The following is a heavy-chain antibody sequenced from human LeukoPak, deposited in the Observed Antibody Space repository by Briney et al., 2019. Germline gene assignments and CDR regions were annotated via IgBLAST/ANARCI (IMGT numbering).Heavy chain of an antibody. J-gene: IGHJ4*02. D-gene: IGHD6-19*01. CDR2: IYYSGST. V-gene: IGHV4-39*01. CDR1: GGSISSSSYY. CDR3: ARNSSGHSFEY. Sequence: NPSETLSLTCTVSGGSISSSSYYWGWIRQPPGKGLEWIGSIYYSGSTYYNPSLKSRVTISVDTSRNQFSLKLSSVTAADTAVYYCARNSSGHSFEYWGQGSLVTVSS.